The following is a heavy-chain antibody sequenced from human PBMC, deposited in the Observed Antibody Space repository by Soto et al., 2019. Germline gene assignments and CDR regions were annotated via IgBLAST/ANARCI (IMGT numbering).Heavy chain of an antibody. CDR2: ISSDGSST. V-gene: IGHV3-74*01. J-gene: IGHJ4*02. D-gene: IGHD4-17*01. CDR1: GFTFSSYW. CDR3: ARGTVRDHDFGDH. Sequence: EVQLVESGGDLVQPGGSLRLSCVDSGFTFSSYWMHWVRQVPGKGLVWVSRISSDGSSTSYADSVRGRFIISRDNAKNTLYLQVNSLRVDDTAVYYCARGTVRDHDFGDHWGQGTLVAVSS.